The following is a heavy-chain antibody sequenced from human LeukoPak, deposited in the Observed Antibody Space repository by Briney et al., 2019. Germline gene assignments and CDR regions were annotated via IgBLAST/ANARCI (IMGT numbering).Heavy chain of an antibody. CDR2: ISSSGSTI. CDR3: AREDFVVVPGDYGMDV. J-gene: IGHJ6*04. V-gene: IGHV3-48*03. CDR1: GFTFSSYE. Sequence: PGGSLRLSCAASGFTFSSYEMNWVRQAPGKGLEWVSYISSSGSTIYYADSVKGRFTISRDNAKNSLYLQMNSLRAEDTAVYYCAREDFVVVPGDYGMDVWGKGTTVTVSS. D-gene: IGHD2-2*01.